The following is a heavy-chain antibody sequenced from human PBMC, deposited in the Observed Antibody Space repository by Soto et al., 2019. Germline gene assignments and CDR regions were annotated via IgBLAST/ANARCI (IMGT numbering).Heavy chain of an antibody. CDR1: GYTFTSYG. Sequence: QVQLVQSGAEVKKPGASVKVSCKASGYTFTSYGISWVRQAPGQGLELMGWISAYNGNTNYAQKLQGRVTMNTDTLTSTAYMEMRSLRSDDTAVYCCARHSSGPGIGYYFDYWGQGTLVTVSS. D-gene: IGHD6-19*01. CDR3: ARHSSGPGIGYYFDY. V-gene: IGHV1-18*01. CDR2: ISAYNGNT. J-gene: IGHJ4*02.